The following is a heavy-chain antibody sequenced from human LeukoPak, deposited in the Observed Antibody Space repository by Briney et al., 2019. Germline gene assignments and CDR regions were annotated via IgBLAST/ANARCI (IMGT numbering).Heavy chain of an antibody. V-gene: IGHV5-51*01. CDR2: IYPGDSDT. CDR3: ARRGEYCSSTSCYRYYYYMDV. D-gene: IGHD2-2*01. J-gene: IGHJ6*03. CDR1: GYSFTSYW. Sequence: HGESLKISCKGSGYSFTSYWIGWVRPMPGKGLEWMGIIYPGDSDTRYSPSFQGQVTISADKSISTAYLQWSSLKASDTAMYYCARRGEYCSSTSCYRYYYYMDVWGKGTTVTVSS.